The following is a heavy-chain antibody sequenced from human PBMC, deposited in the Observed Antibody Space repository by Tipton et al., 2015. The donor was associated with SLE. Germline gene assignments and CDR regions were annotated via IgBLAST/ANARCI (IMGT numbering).Heavy chain of an antibody. CDR1: GGSFSGYY. CDR3: ARVVGATNWYFDL. CDR2: INHSGST. Sequence: TLSLTCAVYGGSFSGYYWSWIRQPPGKGLEWIGEINHSGSTNYNPSLKSRVTISVDTSKNQFSLKLSSVTAADTAVYYCARVVGATNWYFDLWGRGTLVTVSS. D-gene: IGHD1-26*01. J-gene: IGHJ2*01. V-gene: IGHV4-34*01.